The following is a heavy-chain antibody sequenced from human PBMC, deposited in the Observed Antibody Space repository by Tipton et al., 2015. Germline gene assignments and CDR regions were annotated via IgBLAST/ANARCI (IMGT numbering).Heavy chain of an antibody. CDR1: GGSISRYY. D-gene: IGHD5-18*01. CDR2: IYYSGST. J-gene: IGHJ5*02. Sequence: TLSLTCNVSGGSISRYYWSWIRQPPGKGLEWIAYIYYSGSTNYNPSLKSRVTISVDTSKNQFSLKLSSVTAADTAVYYCARGVNRDSYGKGGWFDPWGQGNLVTVSS. CDR3: ARGVNRDSYGKGGWFDP. V-gene: IGHV4-59*01.